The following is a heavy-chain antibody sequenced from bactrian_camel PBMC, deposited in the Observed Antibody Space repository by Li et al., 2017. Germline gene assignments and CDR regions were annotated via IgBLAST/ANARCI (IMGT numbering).Heavy chain of an antibody. CDR2: INTEDLET. CDR1: EWPWTSAC. Sequence: VQLVESGGGSVQAGGSLNLSCVISEWPWTSACVGWFRQAPGKEREKVASINTEDLETVYHDAVKGRFTISRDSAKNMVNLEMNNLNPEDSASYYCAADSFGGWRHRGLRSRHENNVWGQGTQVTVS. CDR3: AADSFGGWRHRGLRSRHENNV. D-gene: IGHD7*01. J-gene: IGHJ4*01. V-gene: IGHV3S1*01.